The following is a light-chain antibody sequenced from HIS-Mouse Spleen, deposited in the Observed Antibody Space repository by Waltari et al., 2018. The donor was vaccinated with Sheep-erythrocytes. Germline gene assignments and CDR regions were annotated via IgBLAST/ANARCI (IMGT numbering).Light chain of an antibody. Sequence: DIQMTQSPSSLSASVGDRVTITSRANQSISSYLNWYQQKPGKAPKLLIYAASSLQSGVPSRFSGSGSXTDFTLTISSLQPEDFATYYCQQSYSTXXTXGQGTKLEIK. CDR2: AAS. J-gene: IGKJ2*01. CDR3: QQSYSTXXT. V-gene: IGKV1-39*01. CDR1: QSISSY.